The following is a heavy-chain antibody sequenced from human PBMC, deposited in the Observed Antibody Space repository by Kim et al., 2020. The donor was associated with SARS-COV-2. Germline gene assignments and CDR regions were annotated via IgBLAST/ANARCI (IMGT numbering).Heavy chain of an antibody. V-gene: IGHV3-21*01. CDR1: GFTFSSYS. J-gene: IGHJ6*02. D-gene: IGHD3-9*01. Sequence: GGSLRLSCAASGFTFSSYSMNWVRQAPGKGLEWVSSISSSSSYIYYADSVKGRFTISRDNAKNSLYLQMNSLRAEDTAVYYCAREGDYYDILTGYYRGGPQRGMDVWGQGTTVTVSS. CDR3: AREGDYYDILTGYYRGGPQRGMDV. CDR2: ISSSSSYI.